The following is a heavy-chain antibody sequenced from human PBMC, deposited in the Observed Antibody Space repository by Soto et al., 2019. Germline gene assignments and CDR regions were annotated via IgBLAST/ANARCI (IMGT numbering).Heavy chain of an antibody. Sequence: PGGSLRLSCEASGFTFSSYGMHWVRQAPGKGLERVAVISYDGNNKYYADSVKGRFSISRDNSKNTMYLQMNSLRAEDTALYYCSKDKSYCSGGSCYLFDYWGQGTLVTVSS. CDR2: ISYDGNNK. J-gene: IGHJ4*02. CDR3: SKDKSYCSGGSCYLFDY. CDR1: GFTFSSYG. D-gene: IGHD2-15*01. V-gene: IGHV3-30*18.